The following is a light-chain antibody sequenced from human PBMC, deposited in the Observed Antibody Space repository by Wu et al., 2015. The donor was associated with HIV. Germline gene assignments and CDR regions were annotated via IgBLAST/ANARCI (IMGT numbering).Light chain of an antibody. CDR2: GAS. Sequence: EIVLIQSPATLSLSPGERATLSCRASQSVSSKLVWYQQRPGQAPRLLIYGASTRATGIPARFSGSGSGTEFTLTISNMQSEDFAVYYCQHYDNWQTFGQGTKVEIK. V-gene: IGKV3-15*01. CDR1: QSVSSK. CDR3: QHYDNWQT. J-gene: IGKJ1*01.